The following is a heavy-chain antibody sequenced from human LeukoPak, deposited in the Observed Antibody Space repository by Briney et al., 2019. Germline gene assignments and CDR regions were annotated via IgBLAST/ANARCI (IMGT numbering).Heavy chain of an antibody. CDR1: GGAFSSYA. CDR2: IIPIFGTA. J-gene: IGHJ5*02. Sequence: SVKVSCKASGGAFSSYAISWVREAPGQGLEWMVGIIPIFGTANYAQKFQGRVTITADESTSTAYMELSSLRSEDTAVYYCAREGNIVVVPAAIRGRKNWFDPWGQGTPVTVSS. D-gene: IGHD2-2*02. CDR3: AREGNIVVVPAAIRGRKNWFDP. V-gene: IGHV1-69*01.